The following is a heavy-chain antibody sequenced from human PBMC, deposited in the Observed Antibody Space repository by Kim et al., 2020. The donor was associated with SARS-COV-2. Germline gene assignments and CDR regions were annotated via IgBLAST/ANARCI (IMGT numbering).Heavy chain of an antibody. CDR3: ARSRRSPGAFDI. D-gene: IGHD3-10*01. Sequence: SETLSLTCTVSGGSISSFYWSWIRQPPGKGLEWIGYVYYSGSTDYSPSLKSRVTISVATSKNQFSLKLSSVTAADTAVYYCARSRRSPGAFDIWGQGTMVTVSS. CDR1: GGSISSFY. V-gene: IGHV4-59*08. J-gene: IGHJ3*02. CDR2: VYYSGST.